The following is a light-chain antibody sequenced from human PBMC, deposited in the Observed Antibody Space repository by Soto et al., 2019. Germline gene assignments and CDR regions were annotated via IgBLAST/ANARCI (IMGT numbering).Light chain of an antibody. CDR3: QQRSSWPLT. J-gene: IGKJ4*01. CDR2: GAS. CDR1: QSINSN. Sequence: VMTQSPATLSVSPGERATLYCTASQSINSNLAWYQQRPGQTPRLLIYGASTRATGIPARFRGSGSGTDFTLSITSLEPEDIAVYYCQQRSSWPLTFGGGTKVDIK. V-gene: IGKV3-15*01.